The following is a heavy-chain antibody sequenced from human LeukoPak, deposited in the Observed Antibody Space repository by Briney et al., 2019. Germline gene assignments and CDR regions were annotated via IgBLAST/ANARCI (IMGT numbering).Heavy chain of an antibody. Sequence: PSETLSFTCTASGGSISSYYWSWIRQPPGKGLEWVGYIYYSGSTNYNPSLKSRVTISVDTSKNQFSLKLSSVTAADTAVYYCARSRTMRYDILTGHYGMDVWGKGTTVTVSS. J-gene: IGHJ6*04. CDR3: ARSRTMRYDILTGHYGMDV. V-gene: IGHV4-59*01. D-gene: IGHD3-9*01. CDR1: GGSISSYY. CDR2: IYYSGST.